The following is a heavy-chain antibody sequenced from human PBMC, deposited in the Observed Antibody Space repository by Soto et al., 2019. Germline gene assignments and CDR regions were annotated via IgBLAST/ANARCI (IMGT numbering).Heavy chain of an antibody. CDR3: ARLNRDGYNDY. CDR2: IYYSGST. V-gene: IGHV4-59*08. D-gene: IGHD5-12*01. J-gene: IGHJ4*02. CDR1: GGSISSYY. Sequence: SETLSLTCTVSGGSISSYYWSWIRQPPGKGLEWIGYIYYSGSTNYNPSLKSRVTISVDTSKNQFSLKLSSVTAADTAVYYCARLNRDGYNDYWGQGTLVTVSS.